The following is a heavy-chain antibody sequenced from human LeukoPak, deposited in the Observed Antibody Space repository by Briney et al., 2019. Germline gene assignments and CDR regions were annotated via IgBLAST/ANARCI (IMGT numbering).Heavy chain of an antibody. D-gene: IGHD3-3*01. Sequence: IFGTANYAQKFQGRVTITADESTSTAYMELSSLRSEDTAVYYCAIGTYYDFYRYYYYGMDVWGQGTTVTVSS. V-gene: IGHV1-69*01. J-gene: IGHJ6*02. CDR3: AIGTYYDFYRYYYYGMDV. CDR2: IFGTA.